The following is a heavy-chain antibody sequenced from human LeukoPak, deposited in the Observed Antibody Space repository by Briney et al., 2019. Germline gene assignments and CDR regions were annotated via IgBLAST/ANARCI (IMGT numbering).Heavy chain of an antibody. D-gene: IGHD3-3*01. CDR3: AREGRITIFGVVIKSYNWFDP. V-gene: IGHV4-31*02. CDR2: IYYSGST. J-gene: IGHJ5*02. Sequence: LRLSCAASGFTFSAYSMNWIRQHPGKGLEWIGYIYYSGSTYYNPSLKSRVTISVDTSKNQFSLKLSSVTAADTAVYYCAREGRITIFGVVIKSYNWFDPWGQGTLVTVSS. CDR1: GFTFSAYS.